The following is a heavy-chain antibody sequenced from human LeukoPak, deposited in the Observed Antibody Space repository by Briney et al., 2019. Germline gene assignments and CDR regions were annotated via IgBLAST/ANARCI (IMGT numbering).Heavy chain of an antibody. D-gene: IGHD6-6*01. CDR1: GGSISSSSYY. J-gene: IGHJ4*02. CDR3: ARETARGPPSRARPGRYFDY. V-gene: IGHV4-39*07. Sequence: PSETLSLTCTVSGGSISSSSYYWGWIRQPPGQGLEWIGSIYYSGSTYYNPSLKSRVTISVDTSKNQFSLKLSSVTAADTAVYYCARETARGPPSRARPGRYFDYWGQGTLVTVSS. CDR2: IYYSGST.